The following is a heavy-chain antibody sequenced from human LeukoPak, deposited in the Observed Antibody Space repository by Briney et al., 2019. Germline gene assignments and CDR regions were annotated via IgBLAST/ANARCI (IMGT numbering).Heavy chain of an antibody. CDR3: AKKASAVAGPDAFDI. CDR2: IDTSSSYI. J-gene: IGHJ3*02. Sequence: GGSLRLSCVASGFTFSSYSMNWVRQAPGKGLEWVSSIDTSSSYIYYADSVKGQFTISRDNSKNTLYLQMNSLRAGDTAVYYCAKKASAVAGPDAFDIWGQGTMVTVSS. CDR1: GFTFSSYS. V-gene: IGHV3-21*04. D-gene: IGHD6-19*01.